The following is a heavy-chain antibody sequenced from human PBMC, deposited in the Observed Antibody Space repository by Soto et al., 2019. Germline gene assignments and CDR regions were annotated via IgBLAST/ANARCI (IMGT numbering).Heavy chain of an antibody. D-gene: IGHD1-1*01. CDR3: AREDQSVIRATTRHYYYGMDV. CDR1: GGTFSSYA. Sequence: SVKVSCKASGGTFSSYAISWVRQAPGQGLEWMGGIIPIFGTANYAQKFQGRVTITADESTSTAYMELSSLRSEDTAVYYCAREDQSVIRATTRHYYYGMDVWGQGTTVTVSS. CDR2: IIPIFGTA. J-gene: IGHJ6*02. V-gene: IGHV1-69*13.